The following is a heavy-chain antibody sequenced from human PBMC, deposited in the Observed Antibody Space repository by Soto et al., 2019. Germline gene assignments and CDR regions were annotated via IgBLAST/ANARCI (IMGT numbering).Heavy chain of an antibody. D-gene: IGHD3-10*01. CDR3: AKDGRGSGSDYNSFVY. CDR1: GFTVGNDY. Sequence: EVQLVESGGGLIQPGGSLKLSCAASGFTVGNDYMSWVRQAPGKGLEWVSLIYSTGTTKYAASVKGRFTVSRDNAKNTLYLQMTSLRAEDTAVYYCAKDGRGSGSDYNSFVYWGQGTLVTVSS. CDR2: IYSTGTT. J-gene: IGHJ4*02. V-gene: IGHV3-53*01.